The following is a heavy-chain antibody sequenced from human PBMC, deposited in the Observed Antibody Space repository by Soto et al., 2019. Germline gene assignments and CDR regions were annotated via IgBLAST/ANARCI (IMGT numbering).Heavy chain of an antibody. Sequence: PSETLSLTCTVSSGSLSSSNYYWTWVRQPPGKGLEWIGFIHQNGRSYLNPPLRSRVTISIDTSKNQFSLKLTSVTAADTAVYFCAREQICNVVKCSNWFDPWGQGTLVTVSS. D-gene: IGHD2-8*01. CDR2: IHQNGRS. CDR3: AREQICNVVKCSNWFDP. CDR1: SGSLSSSNYY. J-gene: IGHJ5*02. V-gene: IGHV4-39*07.